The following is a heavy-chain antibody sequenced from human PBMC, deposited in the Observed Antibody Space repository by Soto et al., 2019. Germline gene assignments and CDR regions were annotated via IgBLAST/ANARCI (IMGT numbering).Heavy chain of an antibody. CDR1: NGSISGFY. CDR3: VRVGVGIGNHFDS. CDR2: IHYSGRT. D-gene: IGHD1-26*01. V-gene: IGHV4-59*12. J-gene: IGHJ4*02. Sequence: QVQLQESGPGLVKPSETLSLTCSVSNGSISGFYWTWIRQPPGKILEWIGYIHYSGRTDYNPSLTSRATMSVDTSNNQFSLNLKSIPAANTAVYYCVRVGVGIGNHFDSWGRGTLVTVSS.